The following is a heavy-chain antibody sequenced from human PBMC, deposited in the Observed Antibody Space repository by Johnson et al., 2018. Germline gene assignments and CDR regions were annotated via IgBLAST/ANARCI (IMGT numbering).Heavy chain of an antibody. J-gene: IGHJ1*01. V-gene: IGHV3-21*05. CDR1: GITFSTYG. CDR3: ARDLSFPQH. Sequence: VQLVESGGGLVKPGGSLRLSCAASGITFSTYGMHWVRQAPGKGLEWVSYISSSSRIIYYADSVKGRFTISRDNAKNSLYLQMNSLRAEDTAVYYCARDLSFPQHWGQGTLVTVSS. D-gene: IGHD1-26*01. CDR2: ISSSSRII.